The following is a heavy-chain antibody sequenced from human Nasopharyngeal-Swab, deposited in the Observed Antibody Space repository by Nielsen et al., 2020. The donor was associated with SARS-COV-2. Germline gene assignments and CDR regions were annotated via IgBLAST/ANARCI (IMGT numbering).Heavy chain of an antibody. V-gene: IGHV2-26*01. Sequence: GPTLVKPTETLTLTCTVSGFSLSNARMGVSWIRQPPGKALEWLAHIFSNDEKSYSTSLKSRLTISKDTSKSQVVLTMTNMDPVDTATYYCARIVNSYFDFWSGYTDAFDIWGQGTMVTVSS. J-gene: IGHJ3*02. D-gene: IGHD3-3*01. CDR2: IFSNDEK. CDR3: ARIVNSYFDFWSGYTDAFDI. CDR1: GFSLSNARMG.